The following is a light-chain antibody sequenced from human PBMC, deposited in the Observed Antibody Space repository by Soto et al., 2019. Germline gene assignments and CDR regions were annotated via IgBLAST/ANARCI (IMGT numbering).Light chain of an antibody. Sequence: NFMLTQPHSVSVSPGKTVTISCTRSSGSIASNYVQWYQQRPGSAPTTVIYEDNQRPSGVPDRFSGSIDSSSNSASLTISGLKTEDEADYYCQSYDSSINWVFGGGTKLTVL. CDR2: EDN. J-gene: IGLJ3*02. V-gene: IGLV6-57*03. CDR1: SGSIASNY. CDR3: QSYDSSINWV.